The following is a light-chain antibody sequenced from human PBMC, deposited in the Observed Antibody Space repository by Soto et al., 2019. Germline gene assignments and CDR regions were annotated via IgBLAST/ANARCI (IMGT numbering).Light chain of an antibody. V-gene: IGKV1-5*01. CDR1: QSIRTW. J-gene: IGKJ3*01. CDR2: DAS. Sequence: DIQMTQSPSTLSASVGDRVTITCRARQSIRTWLAWYQQKPGKAPKLLIHDASRLEGGVPSRFSGSGSDTEFTLTISSLQLDDFATYYCQYHDDHFGPGTRVDIK. CDR3: QYHDDH.